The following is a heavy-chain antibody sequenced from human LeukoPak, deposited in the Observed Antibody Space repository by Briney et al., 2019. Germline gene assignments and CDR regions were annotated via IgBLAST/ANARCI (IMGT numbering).Heavy chain of an antibody. Sequence: SETLSLTCTVSGGSIASSSNYWVWIRQPPGKGLEWIGNIYYTGNTYYDPSLKSRVTISVDTSKNQFSLNLASVTAADTAVYYCARVGVFGYCTRDSCHSPLDYWGQGTRVTVSS. D-gene: IGHD2-15*01. J-gene: IGHJ4*02. CDR3: ARVGVFGYCTRDSCHSPLDY. CDR2: IYYTGNT. CDR1: GGSIASSSNY. V-gene: IGHV4-39*07.